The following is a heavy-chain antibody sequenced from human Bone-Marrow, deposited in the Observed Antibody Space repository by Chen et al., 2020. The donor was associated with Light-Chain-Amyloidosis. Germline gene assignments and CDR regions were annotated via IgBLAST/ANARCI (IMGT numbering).Heavy chain of an antibody. CDR2: IYPDDSEA. J-gene: IGHJ4*02. V-gene: IGHV5-51*01. Sequence: EGQLQQSGAEVKKPGESLKISCNGPGYTFPNYWLGWVRQMPGKGLEWMGVIYPDDSEARYSPTFEGQVTISADKSITTAYLQWRSLKASDTAMYYCARRRDGYNFDYWGQGTLVTVSS. CDR1: GYTFPNYW. D-gene: IGHD5-12*01. CDR3: ARRRDGYNFDY.